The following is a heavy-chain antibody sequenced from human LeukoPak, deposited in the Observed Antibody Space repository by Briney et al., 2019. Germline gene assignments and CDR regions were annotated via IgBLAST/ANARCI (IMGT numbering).Heavy chain of an antibody. CDR3: ARYGGNGVDY. Sequence: GGSLRLSCAASGFTFSDYYMSWIRQAPGKGLEWVSYISSSSGYTDYAGSVKGRITISRDNAKNSLYLQMNSLRAEDTAVYYCARYGGNGVDYWGQGTLVTVSS. V-gene: IGHV3-11*03. CDR1: GFTFSDYY. CDR2: ISSSSGYT. J-gene: IGHJ4*02. D-gene: IGHD4-23*01.